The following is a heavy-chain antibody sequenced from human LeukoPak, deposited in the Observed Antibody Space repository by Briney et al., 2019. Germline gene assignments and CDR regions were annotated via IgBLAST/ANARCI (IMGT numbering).Heavy chain of an antibody. CDR3: ARDRGIAVAGTGVFDY. V-gene: IGHV1-46*01. Sequence: ASVKVSCKASGYTFTSYYMHWVRQAPGQGLEWMGIINPSGGSTSYAQKFQGRVTMTRDTSTSTVYMEPSGLRSEDTAVYYCARDRGIAVAGTGVFDYWGQGTLVTVSS. D-gene: IGHD6-19*01. J-gene: IGHJ4*02. CDR2: INPSGGST. CDR1: GYTFTSYY.